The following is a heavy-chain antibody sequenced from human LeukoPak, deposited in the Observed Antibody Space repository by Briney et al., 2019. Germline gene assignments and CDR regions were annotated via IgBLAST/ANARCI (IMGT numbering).Heavy chain of an antibody. CDR3: ARGPYYDFWSGYPYYFDY. D-gene: IGHD3-3*01. CDR2: IYHSGST. CDR1: GYSISSGYY. J-gene: IGHJ4*02. Sequence: SETLSLTCTVSGYSISSGYYWGWIRQPPGKGLEWIGSIYHSGSTYYNPSLKSRVTISVDTSKNQFSLKLSSVTAADTAVYYCARGPYYDFWSGYPYYFDYWGQGTLVTVSS. V-gene: IGHV4-38-2*02.